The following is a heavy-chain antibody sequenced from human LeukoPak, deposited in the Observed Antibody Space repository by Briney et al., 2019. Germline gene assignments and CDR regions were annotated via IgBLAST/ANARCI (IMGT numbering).Heavy chain of an antibody. V-gene: IGHV4-34*01. D-gene: IGHD6-13*01. J-gene: IGHJ6*02. Sequence: PSETLSLTCAVYGGSFSGYYWSWIRQPPGKGLEWIGEINHSGSTNYNPSLKSRVTISVDTPKNQFSLKLSSVTAADTAVYYCARGRRAAAYHYYHGMDVWGQGTTVTVSS. CDR2: INHSGST. CDR3: ARGRRAAAYHYYHGMDV. CDR1: GGSFSGYY.